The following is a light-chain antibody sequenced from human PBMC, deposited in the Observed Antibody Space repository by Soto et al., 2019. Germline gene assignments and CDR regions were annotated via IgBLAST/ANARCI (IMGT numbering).Light chain of an antibody. J-gene: IGKJ4*01. CDR2: GAS. V-gene: IGKV3-15*01. Sequence: ETVMTQSPATLSVSPGERATLSCRASRSISSYLAWYQQKPGQPPRLLIYGASTRATGIPARFSGSGSGTEFTLTISSLQSEDFAVYYCQQYKNWPLTFGGGTKVDIK. CDR3: QQYKNWPLT. CDR1: RSISSY.